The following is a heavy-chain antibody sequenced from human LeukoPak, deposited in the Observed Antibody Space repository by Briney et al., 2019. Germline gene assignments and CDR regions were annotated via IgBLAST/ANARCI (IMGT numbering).Heavy chain of an antibody. Sequence: PSETLSLTCTVSGGSMRLYFWNWIRQPPGKGLEYIGYIYYNGNTNYNPSLQSRVTMSVDTSKNQFSLKLTSVTAADTAVYYCARDRSSDGGYFDHCGQGTLVTVSS. V-gene: IGHV4-59*01. J-gene: IGHJ4*02. CDR2: IYYNGNT. D-gene: IGHD6-6*01. CDR1: GGSMRLYF. CDR3: ARDRSSDGGYFDH.